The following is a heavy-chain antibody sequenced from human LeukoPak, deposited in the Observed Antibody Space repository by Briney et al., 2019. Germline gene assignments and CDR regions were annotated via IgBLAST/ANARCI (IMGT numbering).Heavy chain of an antibody. CDR1: GYTFTGYY. CDR3: ARGPFDFWSGYGVDV. J-gene: IGHJ6*02. CDR2: INPNSGGT. Sequence: ASVKVSCKASGYTFTGYYMHWVRQAPGQGLGWMGWINPNSGGTNYAQKFQGRVTMTRDTSISTAYMELSRLRSDDTAVYYCARGPFDFWSGYGVDVWGQGTTVTVSS. D-gene: IGHD3-3*01. V-gene: IGHV1-2*02.